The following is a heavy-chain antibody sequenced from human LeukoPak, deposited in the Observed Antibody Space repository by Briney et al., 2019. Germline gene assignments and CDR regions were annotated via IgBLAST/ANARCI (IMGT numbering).Heavy chain of an antibody. V-gene: IGHV4-38-2*02. CDR1: GYSISRGYY. CDR2: IYHSGST. J-gene: IGHJ5*02. D-gene: IGHD3-22*01. CDR3: ARDLKLHYYDSSGYSTYPRWFDP. Sequence: SETLSLTCTVSGYSISRGYYWGWLRQPPGKGLEWNESIYHSGSTYYNPSLKSRVTISVDTSKNQFSLKLSSVTASDTAVYYCARDLKLHYYDSSGYSTYPRWFDPWGQGTLVTVSS.